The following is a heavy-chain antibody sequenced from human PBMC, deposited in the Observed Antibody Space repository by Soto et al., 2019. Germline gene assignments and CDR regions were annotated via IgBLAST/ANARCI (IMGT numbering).Heavy chain of an antibody. CDR1: GFTFTNYA. D-gene: IGHD6-13*01. CDR2: IGGGSGST. CDR3: ATRMYSTSWYYFVS. Sequence: EVQLLESGGGFVQPGGSLRLSCAASGFTFTNYALSWVRQAPGKGLEWLSTIGGGSGSTSYADSVKGRFSISRENSKNTLYLQMSSLRAEDTALYYCATRMYSTSWYYFVSWGQGTLVTVSS. J-gene: IGHJ4*02. V-gene: IGHV3-23*01.